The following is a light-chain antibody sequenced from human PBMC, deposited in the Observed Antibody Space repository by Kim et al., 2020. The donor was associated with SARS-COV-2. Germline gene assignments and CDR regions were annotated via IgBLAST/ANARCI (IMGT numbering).Light chain of an antibody. CDR1: QSVRSNF. Sequence: EIVLTQSPGPLSLSPGDRATLSCRASQSVRSNFLAWYQQKPGQPPRLLIYGTSTRATGIPDRFSGSGSGTDFTLTITRLEPEDLAVYYCQQYATSPRTFGQGTKVDIK. CDR3: QQYATSPRT. CDR2: GTS. V-gene: IGKV3-20*01. J-gene: IGKJ1*01.